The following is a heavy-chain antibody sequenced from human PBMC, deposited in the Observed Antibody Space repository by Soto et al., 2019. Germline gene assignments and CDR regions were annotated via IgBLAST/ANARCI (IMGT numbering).Heavy chain of an antibody. D-gene: IGHD3-3*01. Sequence: SETLSLTCAVYGGSFSGYYWSWIREPPGKGLEWIGEINHSGSTNYNPSLKSRVTISVDTSKNQFSLKLSSVTAADTAVYYCARCPVGYDFWRGKSYYYGMDVWGQGTTVTVSS. V-gene: IGHV4-34*01. J-gene: IGHJ6*02. CDR3: ARCPVGYDFWRGKSYYYGMDV. CDR1: GGSFSGYY. CDR2: INHSGST.